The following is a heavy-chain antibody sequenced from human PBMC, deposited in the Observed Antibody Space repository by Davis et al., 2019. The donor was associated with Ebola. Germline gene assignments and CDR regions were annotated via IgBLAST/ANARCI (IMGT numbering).Heavy chain of an antibody. D-gene: IGHD2-2*01. Sequence: ASVKVSCKASGYTFTSYYMHWVRQAPGQGLEWMGIINPSGGSTSYAQKFQGRVTMTRDTSTSTVYMELSSLRSEDTAVYYCARNTRYCSSTSCFIRYYYYGMDVWGQGTTVTVSS. CDR2: INPSGGST. CDR1: GYTFTSYY. CDR3: ARNTRYCSSTSCFIRYYYYGMDV. V-gene: IGHV1-46*01. J-gene: IGHJ6*02.